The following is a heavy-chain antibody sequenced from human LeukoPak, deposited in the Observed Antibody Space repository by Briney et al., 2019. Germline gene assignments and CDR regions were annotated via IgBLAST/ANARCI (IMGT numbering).Heavy chain of an antibody. Sequence: GGSLRLSCAGSGFTFSNYWMSWVRQAPGKGLEWVSVIYSGGSTYYADSVKGRFTISRDNSKNTLYLQMNSLRAEDTAVYYCARSRYYYDSSPFDIWGQGTMVTVSS. CDR1: GFTFSNYW. CDR3: ARSRYYYDSSPFDI. D-gene: IGHD3-22*01. CDR2: IYSGGST. J-gene: IGHJ3*02. V-gene: IGHV3-66*01.